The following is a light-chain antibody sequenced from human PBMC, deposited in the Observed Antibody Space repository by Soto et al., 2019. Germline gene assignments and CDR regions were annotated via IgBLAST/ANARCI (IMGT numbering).Light chain of an antibody. J-gene: IGLJ1*01. CDR2: EVT. V-gene: IGLV2-8*01. Sequence: QSALTQPPSASGSPGQSVTISCTGTRSDVGRYNYVSCYQLHPGKVPKLLIYEVTKRPSGIPDRSSGSKSGNTASLTVSGLQAEDEADYYCSSFVGSNIFVFGRGTKVTVL. CDR1: RSDVGRYNY. CDR3: SSFVGSNIFV.